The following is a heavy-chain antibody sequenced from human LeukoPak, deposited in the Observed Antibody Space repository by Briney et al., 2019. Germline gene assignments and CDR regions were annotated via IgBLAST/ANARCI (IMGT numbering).Heavy chain of an antibody. Sequence: SETLSLTCTVFGYSINNGYYWGWIRQAPGKGLEWIGSMFHTGNSYYNTSLTRRVTIAIDTSKNQFCLRLSSVIATDTCVYYCAREWNYYAFEIWGQGTMVSVSS. J-gene: IGHJ3*02. CDR3: AREWNYYAFEI. CDR2: MFHTGNS. CDR1: GYSINNGYY. V-gene: IGHV4-38-2*02. D-gene: IGHD1-7*01.